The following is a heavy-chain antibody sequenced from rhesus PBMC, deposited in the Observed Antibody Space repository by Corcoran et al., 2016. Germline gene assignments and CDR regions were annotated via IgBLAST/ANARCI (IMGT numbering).Heavy chain of an antibody. Sequence: EVQLVESGGGLVQPGGSLRLSCAASGFTFSIYGMHWVRQAPGKEMEWVAVISYDGSKKYYADAVKDGFPISGDNSKNMLYLQMNNLKLEETAVYYCARASPLHSKGWYFDLWGPGTPITISS. V-gene: IGHV3-54*02. D-gene: IGHD4-23*01. CDR1: GFTFSIYG. J-gene: IGHJ2*01. CDR3: ARASPLHSKGWYFDL. CDR2: ISYDGSKK.